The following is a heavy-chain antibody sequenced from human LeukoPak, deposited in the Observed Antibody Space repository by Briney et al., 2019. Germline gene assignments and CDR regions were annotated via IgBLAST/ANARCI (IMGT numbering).Heavy chain of an antibody. D-gene: IGHD3-10*01. CDR3: ARGPSVLGAIDN. V-gene: IGHV3-74*01. CDR2: INNDGSIT. J-gene: IGHJ4*02. Sequence: GGPLRLSCAASGFIFSRYWMHWVRQAPGKELVWVSRINNDGSITNSADSVKGRFTISRDNAKDTLYLQMDSLRAEDTAIYYCARGPSVLGAIDNWGQGTLVTVSS. CDR1: GFIFSRYW.